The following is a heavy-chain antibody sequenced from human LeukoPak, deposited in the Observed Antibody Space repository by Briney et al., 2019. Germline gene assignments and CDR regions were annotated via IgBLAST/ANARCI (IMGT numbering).Heavy chain of an antibody. J-gene: IGHJ4*02. V-gene: IGHV1-2*02. CDR2: INPNSGGT. CDR3: ARGKTMVYCGGDCYRFDN. Sequence: ASVKVSCKGSGYRFDNYYLHWVRQAPGQGLEWVGWINPNSGGTNYAQKFQGRVTMTRDTSISTAYMELSRLLSGDTAVYYCARGKTMVYCGGDCYRFDNWGQGTLVTVSS. CDR1: GYRFDNYY. D-gene: IGHD2-21*02.